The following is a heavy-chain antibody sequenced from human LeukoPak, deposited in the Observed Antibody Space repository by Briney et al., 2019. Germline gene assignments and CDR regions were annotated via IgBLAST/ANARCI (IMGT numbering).Heavy chain of an antibody. CDR2: ISSSGSTI. Sequence: GRSLRLSCAASGFTFSDYYMSWIRQAPGKGVEWVSYISSSGSTIYYADSVKGRLTIYRETAKNSLYLQMNSLRAEDTAVYYCARDSPPSDYWGQGTLVTVSS. D-gene: IGHD2-2*01. CDR1: GFTFSDYY. J-gene: IGHJ4*02. CDR3: ARDSPPSDY. V-gene: IGHV3-11*01.